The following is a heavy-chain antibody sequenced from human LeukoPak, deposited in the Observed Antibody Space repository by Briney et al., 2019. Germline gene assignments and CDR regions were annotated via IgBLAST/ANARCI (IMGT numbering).Heavy chain of an antibody. CDR3: AKVALGPNGGD. CDR1: GFSVSTNY. Sequence: GGSLRLSCAASGFSVSTNYISWVRQAPGKGLEWVSVIYSGGSTYYADSVKGRFTISRDNSKNSLYLQMNSLRAEDTAVYYCAKVALGPNGGDWGQGTLVTVSS. J-gene: IGHJ4*02. D-gene: IGHD3-10*01. V-gene: IGHV3-53*01. CDR2: IYSGGST.